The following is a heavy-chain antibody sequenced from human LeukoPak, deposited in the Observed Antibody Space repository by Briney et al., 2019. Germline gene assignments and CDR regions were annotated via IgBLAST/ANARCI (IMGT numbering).Heavy chain of an antibody. CDR3: ATRLGEFSSRDAFNI. CDR1: GYSLTELS. Sequence: GASVKVSCKVSGYSLTELSMHWVRQAPGKGLEWVGGFSPGDGETIYAQRFQGRVTMTEATSTDTAYIELRSLTYEDTAVYYCATRLGEFSSRDAFNIWGQGTMVTVSS. CDR2: FSPGDGET. D-gene: IGHD3-16*02. V-gene: IGHV1-24*01. J-gene: IGHJ3*02.